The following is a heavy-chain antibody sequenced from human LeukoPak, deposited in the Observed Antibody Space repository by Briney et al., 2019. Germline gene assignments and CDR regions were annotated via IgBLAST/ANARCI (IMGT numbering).Heavy chain of an antibody. Sequence: GGSLRLSCAASGFIFSSHGMNWVRQAPGKGLEWVSGISPSGDITYYADSVKGRFTISRDNSKNTLYLQMNSLRAEDTAVYYCAKAVGATSMGVFDYWGQGTLVTVSS. J-gene: IGHJ4*02. D-gene: IGHD1-26*01. V-gene: IGHV3-23*01. CDR3: AKAVGATSMGVFDY. CDR1: GFIFSSHG. CDR2: ISPSGDIT.